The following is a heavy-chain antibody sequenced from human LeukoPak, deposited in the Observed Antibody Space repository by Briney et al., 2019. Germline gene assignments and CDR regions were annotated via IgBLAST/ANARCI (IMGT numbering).Heavy chain of an antibody. V-gene: IGHV3-7*04. Sequence: GGSLRLSCAASGFTFSSYWMSWVRQAPGKGLEWVANIKQDGSENYYVDSVKGRFTISRDNAKNSLYLQMNSLRAEDTAVYYCARASYTGYSSSWYGSRIYYFDYWGQGTLVTVSS. CDR2: IKQDGSEN. D-gene: IGHD6-13*01. J-gene: IGHJ4*02. CDR3: ARASYTGYSSSWYGSRIYYFDY. CDR1: GFTFSSYW.